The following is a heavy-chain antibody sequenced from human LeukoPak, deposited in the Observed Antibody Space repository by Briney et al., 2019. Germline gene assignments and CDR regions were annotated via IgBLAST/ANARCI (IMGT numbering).Heavy chain of an antibody. V-gene: IGHV3-21*04. J-gene: IGHJ4*02. CDR1: GFTFSSYS. D-gene: IGHD2-15*01. CDR2: ISSSSSYI. CDR3: AKGGAPGGQMLDYFDY. Sequence: PGGSLRLSCAASGFTFSSYSMNWVRQAPGKGLEWVSSISSSSSYIYYADSVKGRFTISRDNAKNSLYLQMNSLRAEDTALYYCAKGGAPGGQMLDYFDYWGQGTLVTVSS.